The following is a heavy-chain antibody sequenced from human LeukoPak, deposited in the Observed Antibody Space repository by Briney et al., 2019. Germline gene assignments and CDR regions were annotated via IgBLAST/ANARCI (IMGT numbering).Heavy chain of an antibody. CDR1: GFTFSSYA. Sequence: PGGSLRFSSAASGFTFSSYAMSWVRPAPGQGLEWFSAISGSGGSTYYADSVKGRFTISRDNPKNTLYLQMNSLRAEDTAVYYCAKRVVDDYVWGSYRFYFDYWGQGTLVTVSS. CDR2: ISGSGGST. V-gene: IGHV3-23*01. J-gene: IGHJ4*02. D-gene: IGHD3-16*02. CDR3: AKRVVDDYVWGSYRFYFDY.